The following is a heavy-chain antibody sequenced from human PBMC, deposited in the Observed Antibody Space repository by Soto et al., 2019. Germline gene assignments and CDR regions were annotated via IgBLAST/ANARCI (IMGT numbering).Heavy chain of an antibody. Sequence: PGGSLGLSCAVRGGIFHGYGMHWVRQAPGKGLEWVAIIRFDGSNEEYADSVKGRFTISRDNSKNTLYLQMNTLGAEDTAVYYCARDGIGGTVFRGYLDYWGRGTVVTVSS. V-gene: IGHV3-33*01. CDR2: IRFDGSNE. D-gene: IGHD1-7*01. CDR3: ARDGIGGTVFRGYLDY. J-gene: IGHJ4*02. CDR1: GGIFHGYG.